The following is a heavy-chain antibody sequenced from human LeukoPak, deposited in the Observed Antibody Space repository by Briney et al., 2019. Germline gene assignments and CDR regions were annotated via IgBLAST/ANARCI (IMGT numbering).Heavy chain of an antibody. CDR3: ARVGDSDYSNYYDY. CDR1: GGSISSGDYY. V-gene: IGHV4-30-4*01. J-gene: IGHJ4*02. D-gene: IGHD4-11*01. Sequence: PSETLSLTCTVSGGSISSGDYYWSWIRQPPGTGLEWIGYIYYSGSTYYNPSLKSRVTISVDTSKNQFSLKLSSVTAADTAVYYCARVGDSDYSNYYDYWGQGTLVTVSS. CDR2: IYYSGST.